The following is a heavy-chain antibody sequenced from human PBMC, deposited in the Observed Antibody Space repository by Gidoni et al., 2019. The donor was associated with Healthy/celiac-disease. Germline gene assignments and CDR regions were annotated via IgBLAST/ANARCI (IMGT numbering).Heavy chain of an antibody. D-gene: IGHD4-4*01. Sequence: QVQLQESGPGPAKPSETLSLTGTVPGGSLSSYYWSWIRQPPGKGLAWIWYIYYSGSTNYNPSLKRRVTISVDTSKNQVSLKLSTVTAADTAVYYCAKGGGNYVNGFDPWGQGTLVTVSS. CDR2: IYYSGST. CDR1: GGSLSSYY. J-gene: IGHJ5*02. V-gene: IGHV4-59*01. CDR3: AKGGGNYVNGFDP.